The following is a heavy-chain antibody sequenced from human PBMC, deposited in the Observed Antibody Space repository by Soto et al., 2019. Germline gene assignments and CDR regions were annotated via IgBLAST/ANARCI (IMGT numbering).Heavy chain of an antibody. CDR1: GVTVSSNY. V-gene: IGHV3-66*01. J-gene: IGHJ4*02. CDR2: IYSGGST. Sequence: EVQLVESGGGLVQPGGSLRLSCAASGVTVSSNYMSWVRQAPGKGLEWVSVIYSGGSTYYADSVKGRFTISRDNSKNTLYLQMNSLRAEDTAVYYCARDFYYHGAGTMGGYVDSWGQGTLVTVSS. CDR3: ARDFYYHGAGTMGGYVDS. D-gene: IGHD3-10*01.